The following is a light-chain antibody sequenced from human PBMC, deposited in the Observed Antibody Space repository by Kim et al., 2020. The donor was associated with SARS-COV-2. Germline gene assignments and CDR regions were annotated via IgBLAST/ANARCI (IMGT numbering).Light chain of an antibody. J-gene: IGKJ1*01. CDR2: GAS. CDR3: QQYGSLLWT. Sequence: SPGERATLSCRASQSVTSSYLAWYQQKPGQAPRLLIHGASSRATGIPDRFSGSGSGTDFTLTISRLEPEDFAVYYCQQYGSLLWTFGQGTKVEIK. V-gene: IGKV3-20*01. CDR1: QSVTSSY.